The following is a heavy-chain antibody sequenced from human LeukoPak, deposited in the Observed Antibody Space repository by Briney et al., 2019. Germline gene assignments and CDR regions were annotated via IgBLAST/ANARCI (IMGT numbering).Heavy chain of an antibody. D-gene: IGHD5-18*01. CDR1: GGSFSGYY. CDR3: ARFPGIDTAMAHYYYYYYMDV. V-gene: IGHV4-34*01. Sequence: PSETLSLTCAVYGGSFSGYYWSWIRQPPGKGLEWIGEINHSGSTNYNPSLKSRVTISVDTSKNKFSLKLSSVTAADTAVYYCARFPGIDTAMAHYYYYYYMDVWGKGTTVTVSS. J-gene: IGHJ6*03. CDR2: INHSGST.